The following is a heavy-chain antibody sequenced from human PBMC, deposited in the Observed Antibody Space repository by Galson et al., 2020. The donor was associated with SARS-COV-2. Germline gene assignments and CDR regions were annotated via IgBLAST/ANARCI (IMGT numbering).Heavy chain of an antibody. CDR3: ARGRITMIVVSHPFDY. V-gene: IGHV4-31*03. Sequence: SETLSLTCTVSGGSISSGGYYWSWIRQHPGKGLEWIGYIYYSGSTYSNPSLKSRVTISVDTSKNQFSLKLSSVTAADTAVYYCARGRITMIVVSHPFDYWGQGTLVTVSS. CDR1: GGSISSGGYY. J-gene: IGHJ4*02. D-gene: IGHD3-22*01. CDR2: IYYSGST.